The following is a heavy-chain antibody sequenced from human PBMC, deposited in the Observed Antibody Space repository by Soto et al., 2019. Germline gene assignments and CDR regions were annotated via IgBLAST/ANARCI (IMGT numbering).Heavy chain of an antibody. J-gene: IGHJ4*02. D-gene: IGHD4-4*01. V-gene: IGHV4-39*02. CDR1: GGSISSSSYY. CDR3: ARDYSNYPFSDY. Sequence: SETLSLTCTVSGGSISSSSYYWGWIRQPPGKGLEWIGSIYYSGSTYYNPSLKSRVTISVDTSKNQFSLKLSSVTAADTAVYYCARDYSNYPFSDYWGQGTLVTVSS. CDR2: IYYSGST.